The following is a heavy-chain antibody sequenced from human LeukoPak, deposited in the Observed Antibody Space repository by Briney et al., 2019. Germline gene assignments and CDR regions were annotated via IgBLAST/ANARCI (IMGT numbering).Heavy chain of an antibody. CDR2: ISGSGGST. CDR3: AKGEGHIMVVTAIGY. V-gene: IGHV3-23*01. Sequence: GGSLRLSCAASGLTFSSYAMSWVCQAPGKGLEWVSAISGSGGSTYYADSVKGRFTISRDNSKNTLYLQMNSLRAEDTAVYYCAKGEGHIMVVTAIGYWGQGTLVTVSS. CDR1: GLTFSSYA. D-gene: IGHD2-21*02. J-gene: IGHJ4*02.